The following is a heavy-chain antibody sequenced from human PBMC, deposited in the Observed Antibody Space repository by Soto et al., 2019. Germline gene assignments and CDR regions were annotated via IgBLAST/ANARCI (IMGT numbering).Heavy chain of an antibody. Sequence: QVQLQESGPGLVKPSETLSLTCSVSGGSISNYYWSWIRRPPGKGLEWIGYIYDSGSTDYNPSLTGRVTISIDTSKKQFSLKLRSVTAADTAVYYCARHSSGWSKFDYWGQGTLVTVSS. D-gene: IGHD6-19*01. CDR1: GGSISNYY. CDR3: ARHSSGWSKFDY. CDR2: IYDSGST. V-gene: IGHV4-59*08. J-gene: IGHJ4*02.